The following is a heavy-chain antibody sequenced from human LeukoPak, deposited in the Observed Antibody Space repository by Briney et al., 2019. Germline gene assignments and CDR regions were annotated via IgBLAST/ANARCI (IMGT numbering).Heavy chain of an antibody. D-gene: IGHD2-2*01. CDR2: ISGSGGST. J-gene: IGHJ4*02. Sequence: GGSLRLSXAASGFTFSSYAMSWVCQAPGKGLEWVSGISGSGGSTYYADSVKGRGGSTYYADSVKGRFTISRDNSKNTLYLQMNSLRAEDTAVYYCATVPTGVVSGYYFDYWGQGTLVTVSS. V-gene: IGHV3-23*01. CDR3: ATVPTGVVSGYYFDY. CDR1: GFTFSSYA.